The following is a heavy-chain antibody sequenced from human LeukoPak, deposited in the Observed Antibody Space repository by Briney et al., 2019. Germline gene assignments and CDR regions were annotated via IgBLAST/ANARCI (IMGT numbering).Heavy chain of an antibody. J-gene: IGHJ4*02. CDR2: IRYDGSNK. CDR1: GFTFSSYG. CDR3: ARGHTSVGYFDY. Sequence: GGSLRLSCAASGFTFSSYGMHWVRQAPGKGLEWVAFIRYDGSNKYYADSVKGRFTISRDNSKNTLYLQMNSLRAEDTAVYYCARGHTSVGYFDYWGQGTLVTVSS. D-gene: IGHD6-19*01. V-gene: IGHV3-30*02.